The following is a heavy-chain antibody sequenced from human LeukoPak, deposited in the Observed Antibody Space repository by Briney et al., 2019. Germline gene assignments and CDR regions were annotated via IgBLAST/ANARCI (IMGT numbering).Heavy chain of an antibody. V-gene: IGHV3-7*01. Sequence: GSLRLSCAASGFTFSSYWMSWVRQAPGKGPEWVAHIKQDASQEYHVDSVKGRFTISRDNAKNSLYLQMNSLRAEDTAVYYCARGVVYPAWSGPHWSDYWGQGALVTVSS. CDR3: ARGVVYPAWSGPHWSDY. CDR1: GFTFSSYW. CDR2: IKQDASQE. D-gene: IGHD3-3*01. J-gene: IGHJ4*02.